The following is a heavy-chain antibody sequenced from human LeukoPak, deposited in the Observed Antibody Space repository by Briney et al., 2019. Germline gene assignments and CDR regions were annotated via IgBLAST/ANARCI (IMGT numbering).Heavy chain of an antibody. D-gene: IGHD7-27*01. V-gene: IGHV4-39*07. CDR3: AREEGWGWFDP. Sequence: SETLSLTCTVSGGSISSSSYYWGWIRQPPGKGLEWIGSIYYSGSTYYNPSLKSRVTISVDTSKNQFSLKLSSVTAADTAVYYCAREEGWGWFDPWGQGTLVTVSS. CDR1: GGSISSSSYY. CDR2: IYYSGST. J-gene: IGHJ5*02.